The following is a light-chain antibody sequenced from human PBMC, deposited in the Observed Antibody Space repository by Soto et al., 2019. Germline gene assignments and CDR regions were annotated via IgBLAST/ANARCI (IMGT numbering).Light chain of an antibody. J-gene: IGLJ1*01. CDR1: SSDVGGYNY. CDR3: SAYAGSNNFDV. CDR2: EVT. V-gene: IGLV2-8*01. Sequence: QSALTQPPSASGSPGQSVTISCTGTSSDVGGYNYVSWYQQHPGKAPKLMIYEVTKRPSGVPHRVSGSKSGNTASLTVSGLQAEDEADYYCSAYAGSNNFDVFGTGTKLTVL.